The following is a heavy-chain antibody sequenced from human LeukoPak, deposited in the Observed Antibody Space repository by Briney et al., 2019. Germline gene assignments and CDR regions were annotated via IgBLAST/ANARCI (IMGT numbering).Heavy chain of an antibody. Sequence: SETLSLTCTVSGGSISSYYWSWIRQPPGKGLEWIGNIYYSGSTNYNPSLKSRVIISIDTSKNQFSLKLTSVTAADAAVYYCAGDSGMGVWGRGTTVTVSS. CDR2: IYYSGST. CDR3: AGDSGMGV. V-gene: IGHV4-59*01. CDR1: GGSISSYY. J-gene: IGHJ6*02.